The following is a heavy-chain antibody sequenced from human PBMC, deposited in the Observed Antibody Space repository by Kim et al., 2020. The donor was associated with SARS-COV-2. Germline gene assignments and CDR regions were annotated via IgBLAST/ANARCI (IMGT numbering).Heavy chain of an antibody. V-gene: IGHV1-46*01. D-gene: IGHD1-26*01. Sequence: MYPQKVQGRLAVPRDTSTSTVYMGLSSLRSEDTAVYYCARESGAFSPLDYWGQGILVTVSS. J-gene: IGHJ4*02. CDR3: ARESGAFSPLDY.